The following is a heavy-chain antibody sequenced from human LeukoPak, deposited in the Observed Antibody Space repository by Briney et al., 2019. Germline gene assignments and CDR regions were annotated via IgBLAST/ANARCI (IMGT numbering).Heavy chain of an antibody. Sequence: ASVKVSCKASGYTFTSYAMNWVRRAPGQGLEWMGWINTNTGNPTYAQGFTGRFVFSLDTSVSTAYLQISSLKAEDTAVYYCARGDDILTGYPLDSYGMDVWGQGTTVTVSS. CDR3: ARGDDILTGYPLDSYGMDV. CDR1: GYTFTSYA. CDR2: INTNTGNP. V-gene: IGHV7-4-1*02. D-gene: IGHD3-9*01. J-gene: IGHJ6*02.